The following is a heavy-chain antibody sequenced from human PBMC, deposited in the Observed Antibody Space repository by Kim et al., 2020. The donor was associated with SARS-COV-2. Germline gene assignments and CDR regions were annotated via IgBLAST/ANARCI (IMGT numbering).Heavy chain of an antibody. Sequence: SYSHSVKGRLSNSRDNSKSTLILQMNSLRAEDTAMYYCATGLSPVHNYFEFWGQGTLVTVSS. V-gene: IGHV3-23*01. D-gene: IGHD1-1*01. CDR3: ATGLSPVHNYFEF. J-gene: IGHJ5*01.